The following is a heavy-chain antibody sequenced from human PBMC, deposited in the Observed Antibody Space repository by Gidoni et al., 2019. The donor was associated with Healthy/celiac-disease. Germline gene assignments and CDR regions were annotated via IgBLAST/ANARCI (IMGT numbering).Heavy chain of an antibody. CDR3: AKDQAVAGPFDY. CDR2: ISGSGGST. V-gene: IGHV3-23*04. Sequence: EVQRGEHGGGWVQPGGSLRLPGAASGVTFGSYAMSLVRQAPGKGLEWVSAISGSGGSTYYPDSVTGRFPISNDNSKNTLYLQMTSLRAEDTAVYYCAKDQAVAGPFDYWGQGTLVTVSS. J-gene: IGHJ4*02. D-gene: IGHD6-19*01. CDR1: GVTFGSYA.